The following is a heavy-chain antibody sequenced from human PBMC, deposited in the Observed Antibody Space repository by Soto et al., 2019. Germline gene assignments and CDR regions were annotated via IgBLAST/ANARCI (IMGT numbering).Heavy chain of an antibody. Sequence: TXGSLRLSCAASGFTFSSCAMTWVRQAPGKGLDWVSAITGSGGSTFYADSVKGRFTISRDNSKNTLYLQMNSLRAEDTAVYYCARLPGVGALVPGFDSWGHGALVTVSS. J-gene: IGHJ4*01. CDR3: ARLPGVGALVPGFDS. CDR1: GFTFSSCA. D-gene: IGHD1-26*01. CDR2: ITGSGGST. V-gene: IGHV3-23*01.